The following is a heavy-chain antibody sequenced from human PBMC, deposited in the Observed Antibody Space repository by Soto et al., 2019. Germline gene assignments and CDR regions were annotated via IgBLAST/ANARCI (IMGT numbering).Heavy chain of an antibody. J-gene: IGHJ6*03. CDR1: GDSVSSNSAA. CDR3: ARDHPVMTEAYYYYYMDV. CDR2: TYYRSKWYN. Sequence: KQSQTLSLTCAISGDSVSSNSAAWNWIRQSPSRGLEWLGRTYYRSKWYNDYAVSGKSRITINPDTSKNQFSLQLNSVTPQDSAVYYCARDHPVMTEAYYYYYMDVWGKGTTVTVSS. D-gene: IGHD2-21*02. V-gene: IGHV6-1*01.